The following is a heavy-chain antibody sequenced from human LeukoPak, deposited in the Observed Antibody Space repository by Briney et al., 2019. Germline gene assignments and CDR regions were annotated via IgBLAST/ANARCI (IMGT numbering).Heavy chain of an antibody. D-gene: IGHD1-1*01. CDR3: ARGRVGKTFFDY. Sequence: VSVKVSCKASGYTFTSYGISWVRQAPGQGLEWMGWISAYNGNTNYAQKLQGRVTMNTDTSTSTAYMEPRSLRSDDTAVYYCARGRVGKTFFDYWGQGTLVTVSS. J-gene: IGHJ4*02. V-gene: IGHV1-18*01. CDR2: ISAYNGNT. CDR1: GYTFTSYG.